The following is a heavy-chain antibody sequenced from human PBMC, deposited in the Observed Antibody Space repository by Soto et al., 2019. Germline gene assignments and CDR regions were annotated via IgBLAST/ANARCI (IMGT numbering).Heavy chain of an antibody. J-gene: IGHJ4*02. CDR3: ARVPDY. V-gene: IGHV4-39*07. CDR2: IYHSGST. Sequence: SETLSLTCTFSGDSISRSKYIWGWIRQPPGKGLEWIGYIYHSGSTYYNPSLKSRVTISVDRSRNQFSLKLSSVTAADTAVYYCARVPDYWGQGTLVT. CDR1: GDSISRSKYI.